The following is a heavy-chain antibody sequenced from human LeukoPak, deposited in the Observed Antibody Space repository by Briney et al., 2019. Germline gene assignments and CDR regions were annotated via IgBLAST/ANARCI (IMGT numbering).Heavy chain of an antibody. D-gene: IGHD3-22*01. Sequence: QTGGSLRLSCAAPGFTFSSYEMNWVRQAPGKGLEWVSYISSSGSTIYYADSVKGRFTISRDNAKNSLYLQMNSLRAEGTAVYYCARLPYDSSGYYQYYDMDVWGQGTTVTVSS. CDR1: GFTFSSYE. CDR2: ISSSGSTI. V-gene: IGHV3-48*03. CDR3: ARLPYDSSGYYQYYDMDV. J-gene: IGHJ6*02.